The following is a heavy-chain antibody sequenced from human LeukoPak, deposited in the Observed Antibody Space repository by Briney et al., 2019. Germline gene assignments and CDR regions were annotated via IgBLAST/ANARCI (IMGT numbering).Heavy chain of an antibody. CDR2: ISGSGGST. Sequence: TGGSLRLSCAASGFTFSSYAMSWVRQAPGKGLEWVSAISGSGGSTYYADSVKGRFTISRDNSKNTLYLQMNSLRAEDTAVYYCAKRDQSPIVVVVAGGFDYWGQGTLVTVSS. J-gene: IGHJ4*02. CDR3: AKRDQSPIVVVVAGGFDY. D-gene: IGHD2-15*01. CDR1: GFTFSSYA. V-gene: IGHV3-23*01.